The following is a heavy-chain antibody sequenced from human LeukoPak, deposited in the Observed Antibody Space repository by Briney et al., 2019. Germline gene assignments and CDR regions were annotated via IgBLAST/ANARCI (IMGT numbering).Heavy chain of an antibody. CDR2: ISYDGSNK. Sequence: PGRSLRLSCAASGFTFSSYGMHWVRQAPGKGLEWVAVISYDGSNKYYADSVKGRFTISRDNAKNSLYLQMNSLRAEDTALYHCARVDSGSYWGWFDPWGQGTLVTVSS. D-gene: IGHD1-26*01. J-gene: IGHJ5*02. CDR3: ARVDSGSYWGWFDP. CDR1: GFTFSSYG. V-gene: IGHV3-30*03.